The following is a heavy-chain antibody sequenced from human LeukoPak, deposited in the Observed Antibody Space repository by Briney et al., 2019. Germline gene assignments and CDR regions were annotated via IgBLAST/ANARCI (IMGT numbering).Heavy chain of an antibody. CDR1: GFTFSSFW. CDR3: ARDRGYGPADAFDI. J-gene: IGHJ3*02. CDR2: INSDGRTT. V-gene: IGHV3-74*01. D-gene: IGHD5-18*01. Sequence: TGGSLRLSCAASGFTFSSFWMYWVRQAPGKGLVWVSRINSDGRTTSYADSVKGRFTISRDNAKNTLYLQMGSLRAEDTAVYYCARDRGYGPADAFDIWGQGTMVTVSS.